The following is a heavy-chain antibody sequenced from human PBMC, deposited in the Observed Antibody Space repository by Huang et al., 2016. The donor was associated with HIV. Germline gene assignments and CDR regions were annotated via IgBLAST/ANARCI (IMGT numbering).Heavy chain of an antibody. CDR1: GGSISDSMSNFY. D-gene: IGHD1-20*01. CDR3: ARQTLLWYNPNHFDA. CDR2: RYYDGRN. Sequence: QVQLLESGPRLVKPSATLSLTCSVSGGSISDSMSNFYWNWIRQPLGKGREWIAGRYYDGRNHYKPSLESRIALSLDMSKRQFSLRLTSVTEADTAIYYCARQTLLWYNPNHFDAWGLGTLVTVSS. V-gene: IGHV4-39*07. J-gene: IGHJ4*02.